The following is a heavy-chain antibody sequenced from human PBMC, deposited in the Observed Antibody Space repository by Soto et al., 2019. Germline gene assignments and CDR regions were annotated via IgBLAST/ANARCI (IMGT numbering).Heavy chain of an antibody. J-gene: IGHJ4*02. CDR1: GYTFTGHS. CDR2: LNGGSGYA. D-gene: IGHD1-26*01. CDR3: ARGTHSGAYLIDY. Sequence: QVQLVQSGAEGKMPGASVKVSCKTSGYTFTGHSMHWVRQAPGRRLEWMGWLNGGSGYAEYSQKLRGRVTITGDTPANTGYMELTGLTSEDTAVYYCARGTHSGAYLIDYWGQGTLVTVSS. V-gene: IGHV1-3*01.